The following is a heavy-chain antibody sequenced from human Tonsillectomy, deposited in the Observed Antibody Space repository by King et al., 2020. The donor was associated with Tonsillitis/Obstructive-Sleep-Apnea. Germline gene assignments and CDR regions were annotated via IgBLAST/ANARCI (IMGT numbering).Heavy chain of an antibody. CDR1: GGSFSDYY. CDR3: AREVFVLVPVVMGGGFAH. V-gene: IGHV4-34*01. J-gene: IGHJ4*02. Sequence: VQLQQWGTGLLKPSETLSLTCAVYGGSFSDYYWSWIRQAPGKGLEWIGEISHSGSPTYNPSLKSRVTMTIDTSKNQFSLKMKSVTAADTAVYYCAREVFVLVPVVMGGGFAHWGQGTLVTVSS. D-gene: IGHD2-2*01. CDR2: ISHSGSP.